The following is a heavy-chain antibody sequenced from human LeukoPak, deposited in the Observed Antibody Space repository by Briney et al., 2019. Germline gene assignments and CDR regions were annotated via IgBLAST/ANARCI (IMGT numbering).Heavy chain of an antibody. Sequence: GGSLRLSCAASGFTFSSYGMHWVRQATGNGLEWVAVIWYDGSNKYYADSVKGRFTISRDNSKNTLYLQMNSLRAEDTAVYYCARAVAADPFDYWGQGTLVTVSS. V-gene: IGHV3-33*01. CDR2: IWYDGSNK. CDR3: ARAVAADPFDY. CDR1: GFTFSSYG. J-gene: IGHJ4*02. D-gene: IGHD6-19*01.